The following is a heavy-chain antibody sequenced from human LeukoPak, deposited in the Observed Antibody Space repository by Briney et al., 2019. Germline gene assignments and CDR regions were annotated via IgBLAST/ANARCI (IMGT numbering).Heavy chain of an antibody. Sequence: GESLRLSCAASGFTVSSNYMSWVRQAPGKGLEWVSVIYSGGSTYYADSVKGRFTISRDNSKNTLYLQMNSLRAEDTAVYYCASGYYYDSSAPWGYWGQGTLVTVSS. CDR1: GFTVSSNY. J-gene: IGHJ4*02. CDR2: IYSGGST. V-gene: IGHV3-53*01. CDR3: ASGYYYDSSAPWGY. D-gene: IGHD3-22*01.